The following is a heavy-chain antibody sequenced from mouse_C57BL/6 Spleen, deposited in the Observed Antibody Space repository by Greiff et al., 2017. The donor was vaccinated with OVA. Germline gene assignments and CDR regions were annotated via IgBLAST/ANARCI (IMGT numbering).Heavy chain of an antibody. Sequence: VQLQQSGPELVRPGVSVKISCKGSGYTFNDYAMHWVQQSQAKSLEWIGVISTYYGDASYNQKFKDKATMTVDKSSSTAYMELARLTSEDSAVYYCAEDPLLRPFAYWGQGTLVTVSA. CDR1: GYTFNDYA. V-gene: IGHV1-67*01. D-gene: IGHD1-2*01. J-gene: IGHJ3*01. CDR3: AEDPLLRPFAY. CDR2: ISTYYGDA.